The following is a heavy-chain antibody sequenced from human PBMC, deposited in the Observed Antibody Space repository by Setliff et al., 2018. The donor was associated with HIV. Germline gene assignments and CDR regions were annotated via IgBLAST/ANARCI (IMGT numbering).Heavy chain of an antibody. D-gene: IGHD6-13*01. Sequence: LRLSCAASGFTFSGYWMHWVRQAPGKGLVWVSRINSDGSSTTYADSVKGRFTISRDNAKNTLYLQMNSLRAEDTAVYYCARGGSNSWSPFDYWGQGTLVTV. J-gene: IGHJ4*02. CDR1: GFTFSGYW. CDR2: INSDGSST. CDR3: ARGGSNSWSPFDY. V-gene: IGHV3-74*01.